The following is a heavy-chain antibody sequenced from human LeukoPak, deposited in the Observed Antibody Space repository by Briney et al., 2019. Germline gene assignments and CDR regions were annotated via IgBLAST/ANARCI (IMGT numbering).Heavy chain of an antibody. CDR1: GYTFTSYG. CDR2: ISAYNGNT. V-gene: IGHV1-18*01. D-gene: IGHD2-15*01. CDR3: ARRLLGYCSGGSCYRYYYYYMDV. J-gene: IGHJ6*03. Sequence: ASVKVSCKASGYTFTSYGISWVRQAPGQGLEWMGWISAYNGNTNYAQKLQGRVTMTTDTSTSTAYMELRSLRSDDTAVYYCARRLLGYCSGGSCYRYYYYYMDVWGKGTTVTVSS.